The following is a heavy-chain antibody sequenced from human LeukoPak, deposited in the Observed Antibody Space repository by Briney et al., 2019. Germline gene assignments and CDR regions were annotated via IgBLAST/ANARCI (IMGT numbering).Heavy chain of an antibody. Sequence: ASVKVSCKASGYTFTGYYMHWVRQAPGQGLEWMGWISPNSGGTNYAQKFQGWVTMTRDTSISTAYMELSRLRSDDTAVYYCVLFGDYYHDAFDIWGQGTMVTVSS. D-gene: IGHD4-17*01. CDR2: ISPNSGGT. V-gene: IGHV1-2*04. J-gene: IGHJ3*02. CDR1: GYTFTGYY. CDR3: VLFGDYYHDAFDI.